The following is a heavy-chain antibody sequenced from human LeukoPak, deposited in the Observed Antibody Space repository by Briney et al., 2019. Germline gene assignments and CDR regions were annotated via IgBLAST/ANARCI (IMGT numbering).Heavy chain of an antibody. CDR3: ARETYSGTRRGFDY. V-gene: IGHV4-30-4*01. CDR2: IYYSGST. CDR1: GGSIRSGDFY. Sequence: PSQTLSLTCTVSGGSIRSGDFYWSWIRQPPGKGLEWIGYIYYSGSTNYNPSLKSRVTISKDTSKNQFSLKLSSVTAADTAVYYCARETYSGTRRGFDYWGQGTLVTVSS. D-gene: IGHD1-26*01. J-gene: IGHJ4*02.